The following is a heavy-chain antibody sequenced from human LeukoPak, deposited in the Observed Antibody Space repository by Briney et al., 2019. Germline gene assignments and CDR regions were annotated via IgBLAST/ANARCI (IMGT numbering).Heavy chain of an antibody. CDR2: INHSGGT. D-gene: IGHD3-22*01. Sequence: SETLSLTCAVYGGSFSGYYWSWIRQPPGKGLEWIGEINHSGGTNYNPSLKSRVTISVDTSKNQFSLKLSSVTAADTAVYYCASDDSSGYTTFDYWGQGTLVTVSS. J-gene: IGHJ4*02. CDR1: GGSFSGYY. CDR3: ASDDSSGYTTFDY. V-gene: IGHV4-34*01.